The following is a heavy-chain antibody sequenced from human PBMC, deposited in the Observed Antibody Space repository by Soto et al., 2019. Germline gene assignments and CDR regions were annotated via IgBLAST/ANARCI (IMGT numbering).Heavy chain of an antibody. CDR3: ARVFNMIVVVKDEAFDI. D-gene: IGHD3-22*01. CDR1: GGSISSGGYY. CDR2: IYYSGST. J-gene: IGHJ3*02. Sequence: SETLSLTCTVSGGSISSGGYYWSWIRQHPGKGLEWIGYIYYSGSTYYNPSLKSRVTISVDTSKNQFSLKLSSVTAADTAVYYCARVFNMIVVVKDEAFDIWGQGTMVTVSS. V-gene: IGHV4-31*03.